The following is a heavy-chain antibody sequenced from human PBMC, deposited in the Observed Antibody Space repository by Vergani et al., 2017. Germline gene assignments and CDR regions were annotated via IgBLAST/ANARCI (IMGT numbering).Heavy chain of an antibody. Sequence: EVQLLEPGGGLVQPGGSLRLSCAASGFTFSSYAMSWVRQVPGKGLEWVSGISGSDGNTYYANCVKGRFTISRDNSKNTLYLQMNSLRADDTAVYYCAKGVYCSSTSCYEGRGYYYGMGVWGQGTTVTFSS. D-gene: IGHD2-2*01. V-gene: IGHV3-23*01. CDR2: ISGSDGNT. CDR1: GFTFSSYA. J-gene: IGHJ6*02. CDR3: AKGVYCSSTSCYEGRGYYYGMGV.